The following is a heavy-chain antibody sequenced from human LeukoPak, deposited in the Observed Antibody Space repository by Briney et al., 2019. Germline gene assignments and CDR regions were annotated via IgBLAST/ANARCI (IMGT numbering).Heavy chain of an antibody. CDR1: GFTFSSYA. CDR3: AKEAAWANYRCYFDS. V-gene: IGHV3-23*01. CDR2: ISASGDVT. J-gene: IGHJ4*02. D-gene: IGHD3-16*02. Sequence: PGGSLRLSCAASGFTFSSYAMHWVRQAPGKGLEWVSEISASGDVTKYADSVQGRFTISRDNSKNILYLHMNSLRAEDTALYYCAKEAAWANYRCYFDSWGQGTLVTVSS.